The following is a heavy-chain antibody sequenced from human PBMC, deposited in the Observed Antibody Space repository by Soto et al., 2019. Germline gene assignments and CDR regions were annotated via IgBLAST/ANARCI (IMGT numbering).Heavy chain of an antibody. CDR1: GGTFSSYA. D-gene: IGHD3-22*01. CDR2: IIPIFGTA. J-gene: IGHJ3*02. V-gene: IGHV1-69*06. Sequence: SVKVSCKASGGTFSSYAISWVRQAPGQGLEWMGGIIPIFGTANYAQKFQGRVTITADKSTSTAYMELSSLRSEDTAVYYCARAEYYYDSSGYWAFDIWGQGTMVTVSS. CDR3: ARAEYYYDSSGYWAFDI.